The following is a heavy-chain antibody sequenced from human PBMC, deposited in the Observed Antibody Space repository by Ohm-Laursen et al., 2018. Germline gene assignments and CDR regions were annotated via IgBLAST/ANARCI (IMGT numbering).Heavy chain of an antibody. V-gene: IGHV4-4*07. CDR3: GRAYTI. D-gene: IGHD3-16*01. J-gene: IGHJ4*02. CDR1: GGSISGHY. Sequence: SETLSLTCAVSGGSISGHYWTWIRQPAGKGLDWIGRIYSRGNTDYNPSLKSRVTISLDTSKNQFSLNLKSVTAADTAVYYCGRAYTIWGQGTLVTVSS. CDR2: IYSRGNT.